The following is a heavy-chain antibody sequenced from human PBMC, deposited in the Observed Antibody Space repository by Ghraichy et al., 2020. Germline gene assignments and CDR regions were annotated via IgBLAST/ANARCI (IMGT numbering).Heavy chain of an antibody. CDR2: IKQDGSEK. CDR3: ARGDEWELLGFDY. J-gene: IGHJ4*02. Sequence: GSLRLSCAASGFTFSSYWMSWVRQAPGKGLEWVANIKQDGSEKYYVDSVKGRFTISRDNAKNSLYLQMNSLRAEDTAVYYCARGDEWELLGFDYWGQGTLVTVSS. D-gene: IGHD1-26*01. V-gene: IGHV3-7*01. CDR1: GFTFSSYW.